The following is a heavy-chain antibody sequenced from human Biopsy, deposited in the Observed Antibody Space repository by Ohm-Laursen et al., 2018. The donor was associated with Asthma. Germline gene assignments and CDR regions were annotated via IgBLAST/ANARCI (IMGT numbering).Heavy chain of an antibody. CDR2: INSVFGTT. J-gene: IGHJ4*02. Sequence: SSVTVSCKALGGTFNTYVSGWVWQAPGQGLEWMGGINSVFGTTTYPQKFQDRVTITADDSTSTVYMELSSLRSEDTAVYYCARKAGSCISRTCYSLDFWGQGTLVTVSS. V-gene: IGHV1-69*01. CDR1: GGTFNTYV. D-gene: IGHD2-2*01. CDR3: ARKAGSCISRTCYSLDF.